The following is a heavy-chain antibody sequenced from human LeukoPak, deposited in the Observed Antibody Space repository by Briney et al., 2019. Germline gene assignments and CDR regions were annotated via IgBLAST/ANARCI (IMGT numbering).Heavy chain of an antibody. CDR2: INSDGSST. J-gene: IGHJ4*02. Sequence: PGGSLRLSSAASGFTFSSYWMHWVRQAPGKGLVWVSRINSDGSSTSYADSVKGRFTISRDNAKNTLYLQMNSLRAEDTAVYYCARSNYYYDSSGYSPNWWGQGTLVTVSS. D-gene: IGHD3-22*01. CDR1: GFTFSSYW. V-gene: IGHV3-74*01. CDR3: ARSNYYYDSSGYSPNW.